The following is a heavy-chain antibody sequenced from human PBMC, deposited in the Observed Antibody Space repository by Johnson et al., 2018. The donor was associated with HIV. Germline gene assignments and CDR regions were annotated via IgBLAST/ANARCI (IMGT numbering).Heavy chain of an antibody. Sequence: EVQLVESGGGFIQPGGSLRLSCAASAFTVSSNYMSWVRQAPGKGLEWVANIKEDGSEKYYVDSVKGRFTIYRDNSKNTLDLQMNNLRAEDTAMYYCARSASKYDAFDIWGQGTVVTVSS. V-gene: IGHV3-7*02. CDR1: AFTVSSNY. J-gene: IGHJ3*02. CDR2: IKEDGSEK. CDR3: ARSASKYDAFDI.